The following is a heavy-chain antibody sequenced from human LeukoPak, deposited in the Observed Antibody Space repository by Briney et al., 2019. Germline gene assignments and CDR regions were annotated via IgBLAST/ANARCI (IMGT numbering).Heavy chain of an antibody. CDR2: IYYSENT. J-gene: IGHJ4*02. Sequence: SETLSLTCTVSGGSLSGSVYYWNWIRQHPGKGLEWIGYIYYSENTYYNPSLKSRVTISVDTSKNQFSLKLTSVTAADTAVYYCARGGFNHYFDYWGQGTLVTVSS. CDR3: ARGGFNHYFDY. V-gene: IGHV4-31*03. CDR1: GGSLSGSVYY.